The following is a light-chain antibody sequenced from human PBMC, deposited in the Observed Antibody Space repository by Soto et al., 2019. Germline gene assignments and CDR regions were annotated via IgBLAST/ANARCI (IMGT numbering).Light chain of an antibody. CDR1: QSVRSY. Sequence: EIVLTQSPATLSLYPGERATLSCRASQSVRSYLAWYQQKPGQAPRLLIYDASNRATGIPARFSGSGSGTDFTLTISSLEPEDFAVYYCQQRSNWPPSITCGQGTRLEIK. CDR2: DAS. J-gene: IGKJ5*01. CDR3: QQRSNWPPSIT. V-gene: IGKV3-11*01.